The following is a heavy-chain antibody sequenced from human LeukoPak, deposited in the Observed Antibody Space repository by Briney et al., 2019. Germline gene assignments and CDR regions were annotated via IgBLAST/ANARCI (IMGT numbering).Heavy chain of an antibody. CDR2: ISSSSSTI. D-gene: IGHD4-23*01. J-gene: IGHJ3*02. V-gene: IGHV3-48*01. CDR1: GFTFSSYS. CDR3: ARDSGEDYGGNSRPHAFDI. Sequence: GGSLRLSCAASGFTFSSYSMNWVRQAPGKGLEWVSYISSSSSTIYYADSVKGRFTISRDNAKNSLYLQMNSLRAEDTAVYYCARDSGEDYGGNSRPHAFDIWGQGTMVTVSS.